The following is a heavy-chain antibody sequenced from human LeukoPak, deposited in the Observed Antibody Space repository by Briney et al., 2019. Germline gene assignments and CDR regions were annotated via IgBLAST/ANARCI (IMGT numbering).Heavy chain of an antibody. CDR3: ARDRGRLYYFDY. CDR1: GFTFSSYA. D-gene: IGHD1-1*01. V-gene: IGHV3-30-3*01. J-gene: IGHJ4*02. CDR2: ISYDGSNK. Sequence: PGGSPRLSCAASGFTFSSYAMHWVRQAPGKGLEWVAVISYDGSNKYYADSVKGRFTISRDNSKNTLYLQMNSLRAEDTAVYYCARDRGRLYYFDYWGQGTLVTVSS.